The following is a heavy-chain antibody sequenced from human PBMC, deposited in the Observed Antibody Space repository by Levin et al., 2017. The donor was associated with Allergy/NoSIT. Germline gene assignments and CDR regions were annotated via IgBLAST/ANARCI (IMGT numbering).Heavy chain of an antibody. J-gene: IGHJ4*02. D-gene: IGHD1-26*01. V-gene: IGHV3-74*01. Sequence: GESLKISCAASGFTFSSYWMHWVRQAPGKGLVWVSRINSDGSNKNYADSVKGRFTISRENAKNTLYLQMNSLRAEDTAVYYCARALIVGATSGGDYWGQGILVTVSS. CDR2: INSDGSNK. CDR3: ARALIVGATSGGDY. CDR1: GFTFSSYW.